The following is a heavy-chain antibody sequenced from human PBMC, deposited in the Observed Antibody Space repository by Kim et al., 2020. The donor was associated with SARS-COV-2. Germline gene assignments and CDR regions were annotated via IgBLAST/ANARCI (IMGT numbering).Heavy chain of an antibody. J-gene: IGHJ3*02. Sequence: GGSLRLSCAASGFTVSSNYMSWVRQAPGKGLEWVSVIYSGGSTYYADSVKGRFTISRDNSKNTLYLQMNSLRAEDTAVYYCARPSIAVARSAFDIWGQGTMFTVSS. CDR2: IYSGGST. D-gene: IGHD6-19*01. CDR1: GFTVSSNY. V-gene: IGHV3-66*04. CDR3: ARPSIAVARSAFDI.